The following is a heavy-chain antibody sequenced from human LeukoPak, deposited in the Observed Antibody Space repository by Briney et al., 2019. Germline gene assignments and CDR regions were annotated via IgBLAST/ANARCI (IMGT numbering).Heavy chain of an antibody. Sequence: ASVNVSCRASGYTFTGYYIHWVPQAPRQGLEGMVCINVHRGDTNYAQQFQGRVNMTRDKSISPAYMDLSRLKSDDTAVYYCAPRGGSASLHFDYWGQGTLVGVCS. J-gene: IGHJ4*02. V-gene: IGHV1-2*02. CDR1: GYTFTGYY. CDR2: INVHRGDT. CDR3: APRGGSASLHFDY. D-gene: IGHD3-16*01.